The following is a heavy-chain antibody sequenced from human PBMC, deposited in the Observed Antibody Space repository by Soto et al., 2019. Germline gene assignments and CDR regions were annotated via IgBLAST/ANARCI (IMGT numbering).Heavy chain of an antibody. CDR3: ARHSGRYCSGGSCYSAHFDY. Sequence: GESLKISCKGSGYSFTSYWIGWVRQMPGKGLEWTGIIYPGDSDTRYSPSFQGQVTISADKSISTAYLQWSSLKASDTAMYYCARHSGRYCSGGSCYSAHFDYWGQGTLVTVSS. CDR1: GYSFTSYW. CDR2: IYPGDSDT. J-gene: IGHJ4*02. V-gene: IGHV5-51*01. D-gene: IGHD2-15*01.